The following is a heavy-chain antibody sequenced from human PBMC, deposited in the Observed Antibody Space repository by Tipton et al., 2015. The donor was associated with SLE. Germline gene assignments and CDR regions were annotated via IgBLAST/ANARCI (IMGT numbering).Heavy chain of an antibody. CDR1: GGSISSGLNY. D-gene: IGHD3-3*01. V-gene: IGHV4-61*02. Sequence: TLSLTCSVSGGSISSGLNYWSWIRQPAGKGLEWIGRLHSSGSTKYNPSLNSRVTMSLDESKSQFSLTLSSVTAADTAVYYCARAVAIFGGVNRGYYMDFWGQGTLVTVSS. J-gene: IGHJ4*02. CDR2: LHSSGST. CDR3: ARAVAIFGGVNRGYYMDF.